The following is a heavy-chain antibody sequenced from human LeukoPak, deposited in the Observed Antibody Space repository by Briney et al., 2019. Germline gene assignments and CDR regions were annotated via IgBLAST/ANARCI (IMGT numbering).Heavy chain of an antibody. CDR1: GFTFSSHT. J-gene: IGHJ3*02. D-gene: IGHD4-17*01. V-gene: IGHV3-21*01. Sequence: GGSLRLSCAASGFTFSSHTVTWVRQAPGRGLEWVSSISSSSSFIHYADSVRGRFTISRDNATKSLYLQMNSLRAEDTAVYYCARLWDYGDFQNAFDIWGQGSTVTVSS. CDR3: ARLWDYGDFQNAFDI. CDR2: ISSSSSFI.